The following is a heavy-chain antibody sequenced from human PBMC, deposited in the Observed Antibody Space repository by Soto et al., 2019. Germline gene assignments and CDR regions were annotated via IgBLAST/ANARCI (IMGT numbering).Heavy chain of an antibody. J-gene: IGHJ5*02. CDR3: ARSYYDSTGFAVGP. CDR1: GASVSDGY. V-gene: IGHV4-59*08. D-gene: IGHD1-26*01. Sequence: QTQLQESGPGLVKPSETLSLNCTVSGASVSDGYWSWIRQPPGKGLEWIGFMYFAGSFNYNPSLTSRATISVDTSNNQYSLKLTSVTAADTAVYYCARSYYDSTGFAVGPWGQGTLVTVSS. CDR2: MYFAGSF.